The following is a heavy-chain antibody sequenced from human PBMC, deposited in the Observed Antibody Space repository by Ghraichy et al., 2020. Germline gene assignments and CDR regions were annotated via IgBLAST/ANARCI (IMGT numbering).Heavy chain of an antibody. D-gene: IGHD5-18*01. J-gene: IGHJ6*02. CDR2: IYYSGST. CDR1: GGSISSGGYY. Sequence: SETLSLTCTVSGGSISSGGYYWSWIRQHPGKGLEWIGYIYYSGSTYYNPSLKSRVTISVDTSKNQFSLKLSSVTAADTAVYYCARSRGYSYVLYYYYYGMDVWGQGTTVTVSS. V-gene: IGHV4-31*03. CDR3: ARSRGYSYVLYYYYYGMDV.